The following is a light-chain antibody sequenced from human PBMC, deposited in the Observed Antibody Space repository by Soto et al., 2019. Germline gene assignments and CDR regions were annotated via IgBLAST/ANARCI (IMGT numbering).Light chain of an antibody. CDR2: DAS. CDR1: PGIDTY. CDR3: QHRISWPVT. V-gene: IGKV3D-11*01. Sequence: EIVLTQSPSTLSLSPGERATLSCRASPGIDTYLAWYQQKRGKAPRLLIYDASNRTTGIPPRFSGGGSGTAFTLAFSSLESDDFAVYYCQHRISWPVTFGGGTKVEIK. J-gene: IGKJ4*01.